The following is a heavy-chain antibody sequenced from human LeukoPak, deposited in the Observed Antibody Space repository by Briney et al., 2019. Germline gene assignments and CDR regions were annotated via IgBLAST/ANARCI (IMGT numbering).Heavy chain of an antibody. J-gene: IGHJ3*02. CDR2: ISYDGSNK. CDR3: ARDFSIVVVTAAFDI. Sequence: GVSLRLYCAASGFTFSSYAMHWVRQAQGKGLVWVADISYDGSNKYYADSVKGRFTISRDNSKNTLYLQMNSLRAEDTDVYYCARDFSIVVVTAAFDIWGQGTMVTVSS. CDR1: GFTFSSYA. D-gene: IGHD2-21*02. V-gene: IGHV3-30*01.